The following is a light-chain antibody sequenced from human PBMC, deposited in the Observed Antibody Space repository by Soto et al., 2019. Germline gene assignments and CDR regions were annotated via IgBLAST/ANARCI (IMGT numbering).Light chain of an antibody. Sequence: QSALTQPASVSGSPGQSIAISCTGVRTDVADGYDYVSWYQQHPGQAPQLIIYDVSNRPSGVSDRFSGSKSGNTASLTISGLQAEDEAEYYCTSYTSSTPVYVFGTGTKLTVL. CDR1: RTDVADGYDY. CDR3: TSYTSSTPVYV. CDR2: DVS. V-gene: IGLV2-14*03. J-gene: IGLJ1*01.